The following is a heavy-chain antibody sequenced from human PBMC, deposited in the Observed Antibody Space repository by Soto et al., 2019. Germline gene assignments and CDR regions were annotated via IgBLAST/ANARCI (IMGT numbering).Heavy chain of an antibody. V-gene: IGHV3-30*18. CDR2: ISYDGSNK. D-gene: IGHD3-3*01. CDR3: AKDSDFWSGYYSALDY. CDR1: GFTFSSYG. J-gene: IGHJ4*02. Sequence: GGSLRLSCAASGFTFSSYGMHWVRQAPGKGLEWVAVISYDGSNKYYADFVKGRFTISRDNSKNTLYLQMNSLRAEDTALYYCAKDSDFWSGYYSALDYWGQGTLVTVSS.